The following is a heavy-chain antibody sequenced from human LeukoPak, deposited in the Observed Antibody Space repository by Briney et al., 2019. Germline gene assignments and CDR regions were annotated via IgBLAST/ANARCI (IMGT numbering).Heavy chain of an antibody. J-gene: IGHJ6*02. Sequence: PGGSLRLSCSASGFTFSSYALLWVRQAPGKGLQCVSAISRNGGSTYYADSVKGRFTISRDNSKNTLYLQMSSLRAEDTAVYYCVKDIWSRYHYYGMDVWGQGTTVTVSS. CDR1: GFTFSSYA. CDR3: VKDIWSRYHYYGMDV. D-gene: IGHD3-10*01. CDR2: ISRNGGST. V-gene: IGHV3-64D*09.